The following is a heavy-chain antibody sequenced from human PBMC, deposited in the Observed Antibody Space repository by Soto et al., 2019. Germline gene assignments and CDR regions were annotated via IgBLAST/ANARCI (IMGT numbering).Heavy chain of an antibody. V-gene: IGHV1-3*01. D-gene: IGHD3-22*01. CDR2: INPGNGTT. Sequence: ASVKVSCKASGYTFTTYAIHWVRQAPGQAPGQRLEWMGGINPGNGTTNYAQRFQGRVTITTDESTSTAYMELSSLRSEDTAVYYCARPTRYYYDSSGQSAWFDPWGQGTLVTVSS. J-gene: IGHJ5*02. CDR1: GYTFTTYA. CDR3: ARPTRYYYDSSGQSAWFDP.